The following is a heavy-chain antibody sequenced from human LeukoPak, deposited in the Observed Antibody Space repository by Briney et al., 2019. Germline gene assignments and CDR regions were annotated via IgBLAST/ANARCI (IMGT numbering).Heavy chain of an antibody. D-gene: IGHD3-10*01. Sequence: PSETLSLTCTVSGGSISSYYWSWIRQPPGKGLEWIGYIYYSGSTNYNPSLKSRVTISVDTSKNQFSLKLSSVTAADTAVYYCARDPGALGPWGQGTLVTVSS. J-gene: IGHJ5*02. CDR2: IYYSGST. V-gene: IGHV4-59*01. CDR3: ARDPGALGP. CDR1: GGSISSYY.